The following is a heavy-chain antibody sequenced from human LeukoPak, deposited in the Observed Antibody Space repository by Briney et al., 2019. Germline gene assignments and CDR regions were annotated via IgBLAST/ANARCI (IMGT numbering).Heavy chain of an antibody. D-gene: IGHD3-3*02. Sequence: PGGSLRLSCAASGFTVSSNYMSWVRQAPGKGLEWVSVIYSGGSTYYADSVKGRFTVSRDNSRNTLYLQMNSLRADDTAMYYCARHLPFDYWGQGTLVTVSS. CDR2: IYSGGST. J-gene: IGHJ4*02. CDR3: ARHLPFDY. CDR1: GFTVSSNY. V-gene: IGHV3-53*01.